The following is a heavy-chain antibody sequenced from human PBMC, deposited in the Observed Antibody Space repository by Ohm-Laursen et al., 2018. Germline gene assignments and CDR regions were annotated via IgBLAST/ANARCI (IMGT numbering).Heavy chain of an antibody. D-gene: IGHD6-13*01. CDR3: ARRSSWPDY. J-gene: IGHJ4*02. CDR2: ISSSGSTI. CDR1: GFTFSGYA. Sequence: SLRLSCSASGFTFSGYAMSWVRQAPGKGLEWVSYISSSGSTIYYADSVKGRFTISRDNAKNSLYLQMNSLRAEDTAVYYCARRSSWPDYWGQGTLVTVSS. V-gene: IGHV3-11*01.